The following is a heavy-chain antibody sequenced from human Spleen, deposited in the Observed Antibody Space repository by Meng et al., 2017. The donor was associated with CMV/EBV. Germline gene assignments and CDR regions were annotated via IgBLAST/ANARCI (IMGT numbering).Heavy chain of an antibody. CDR2: ITGSGSTK. V-gene: IGHV3-48*03. CDR1: GFTFSSYE. J-gene: IGHJ4*02. Sequence: GESLKISCEASGFTFSSYEMNWVRQAPGKGLEWVSYITGSGSTKKYADSVRGRFTIPRDNAKNSLYLQMNSLRAEDTAVYYCASDSSGYSSPFDYWGQGTLVTVSS. D-gene: IGHD3-22*01. CDR3: ASDSSGYSSPFDY.